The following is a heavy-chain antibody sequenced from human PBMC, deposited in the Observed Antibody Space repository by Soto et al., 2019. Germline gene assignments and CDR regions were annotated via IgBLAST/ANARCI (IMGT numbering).Heavy chain of an antibody. D-gene: IGHD6-13*01. V-gene: IGHV3-23*01. Sequence: EVQLLESGGGLVQPGGSLRLSCAASGFTFSSYAMNWVRQAPGKGLEWVSAVSGSGGTTYSADSVKGRFSISRDNSKNTLYLLMNSLRAEDTAVYYCASKIKTTHSSSWYYFDFWGQGTLVTVSS. J-gene: IGHJ4*02. CDR1: GFTFSSYA. CDR3: ASKIKTTHSSSWYYFDF. CDR2: VSGSGGTT.